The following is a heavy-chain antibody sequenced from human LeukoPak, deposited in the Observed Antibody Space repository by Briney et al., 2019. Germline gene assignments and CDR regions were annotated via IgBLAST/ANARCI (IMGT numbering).Heavy chain of an antibody. J-gene: IGHJ4*02. D-gene: IGHD3-10*01. CDR1: GGTFSSYA. CDR2: IIPILGIA. Sequence: GASVKVSCKASGGTFSSYAISWVRQAPGQGLEWMGRIIPILGIANYAQKFQGRVTMTRDTSTSTVYMELSSLRSEDTAVYYCARDSSPLRPEGLWGSRSTMVRGVRAFPPDYWGQGTLVTVSS. V-gene: IGHV1-69*04. CDR3: ARDSSPLRPEGLWGSRSTMVRGVRAFPPDY.